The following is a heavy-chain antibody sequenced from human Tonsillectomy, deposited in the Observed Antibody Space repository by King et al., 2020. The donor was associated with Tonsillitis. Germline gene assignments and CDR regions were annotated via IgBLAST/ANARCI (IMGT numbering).Heavy chain of an antibody. Sequence: VQLVESGGVVVQPGGSLRLSCAASGFTFDDYAMHWVRQAPGKGLECVSLISWDGGSTYYADSVKGRFTIFRDKSKNSLYLEMNSLRAEDTALYYCVKGLAATGTGFDYWGQGTLVTVSS. V-gene: IGHV3-43D*03. D-gene: IGHD6-13*01. J-gene: IGHJ4*02. CDR2: ISWDGGST. CDR1: GFTFDDYA. CDR3: VKGLAATGTGFDY.